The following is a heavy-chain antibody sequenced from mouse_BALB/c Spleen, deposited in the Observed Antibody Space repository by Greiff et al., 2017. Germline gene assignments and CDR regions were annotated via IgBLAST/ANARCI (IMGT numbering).Heavy chain of an antibody. CDR1: GFTFSSYA. D-gene: IGHD1-1*01. V-gene: IGHV5-6-5*01. Sequence: EVNVVESGGGLVKPGGSLKLSCAASGFTFSSYAMSWVRQTPEKRLEWVASISSGGSTYYPDSVKRRFTISRDNARNILYLQMSSLRSEDTAMYYCARGDYYGSSHFDYWGQGTTLTVSS. J-gene: IGHJ2*01. CDR3: ARGDYYGSSHFDY. CDR2: ISSGGST.